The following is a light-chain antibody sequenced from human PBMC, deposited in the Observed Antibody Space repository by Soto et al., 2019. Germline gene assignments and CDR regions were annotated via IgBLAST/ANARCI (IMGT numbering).Light chain of an antibody. Sequence: EIVLTQSPATLSLSPGERATLSCRASQSVSSYLAWYQQKPGQAPRLLIYDASNSATGIPARFSGSGSGTDLSITISSLEPEDFAVYYCQQRSNWPLITFGQGTRLEIK. J-gene: IGKJ5*01. CDR3: QQRSNWPLIT. CDR1: QSVSSY. V-gene: IGKV3-11*01. CDR2: DAS.